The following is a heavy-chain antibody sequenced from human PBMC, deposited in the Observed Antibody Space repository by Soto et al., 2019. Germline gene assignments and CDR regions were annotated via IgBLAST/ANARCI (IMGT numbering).Heavy chain of an antibody. CDR2: ITGSGGST. D-gene: IGHD2-2*01. CDR1: GFTFSNYA. CDR3: AKRYCSTTTCLSLAFYYYMDV. J-gene: IGHJ6*03. V-gene: IGHV3-23*01. Sequence: GGSLRLSCAASGFTFSNYAMSWVRQAPGKGLEWVSGITGSGGSTDYADSVKGRFTISRDNSKNTLYLQMNSLRAEDTAVYFCAKRYCSTTTCLSLAFYYYMDVWGKGTTVTVSS.